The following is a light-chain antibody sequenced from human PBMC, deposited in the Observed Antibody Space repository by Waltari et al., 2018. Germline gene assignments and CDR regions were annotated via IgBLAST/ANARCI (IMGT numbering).Light chain of an antibody. CDR1: SPDVGDYNY. Sequence: QSALTQSPSASGSPGQSVTISSTRISPDVGDYNYVSCYQQHPGKAPRVMIFEFSQRPSGVPDHFAGSKSGNTASLTVSGLQAEDEADYYCSSYAGSNNFVVFGGGTKLTVL. CDR2: EFS. V-gene: IGLV2-8*01. CDR3: SSYAGSNNFVV. J-gene: IGLJ2*01.